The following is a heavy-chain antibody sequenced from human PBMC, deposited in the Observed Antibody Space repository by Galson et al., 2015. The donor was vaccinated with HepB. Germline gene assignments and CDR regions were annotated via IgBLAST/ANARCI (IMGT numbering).Heavy chain of an antibody. J-gene: IGHJ4*02. CDR3: ARSGQYGSGSYYTDY. Sequence: ETLSLTCTVSGGSISSSSYYWGWIRQPPGKGLEWIGSIYYSGSTYYNPSLKSRVTISVDTSKNQFSLKLSSVTAADTAVYYCARSGQYGSGSYYTDYWGQGTLVTVSS. CDR2: IYYSGST. D-gene: IGHD3-10*01. V-gene: IGHV4-39*01. CDR1: GGSISSSSYY.